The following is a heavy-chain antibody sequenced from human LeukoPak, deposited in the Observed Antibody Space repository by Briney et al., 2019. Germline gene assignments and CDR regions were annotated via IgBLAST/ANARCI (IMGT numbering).Heavy chain of an antibody. V-gene: IGHV4-34*01. Sequence: KASETLSLTCAGSGGAFTGYYWSWIRQPPGKGLEWIEGINHSGSTNYNPSLKSRVTISVDTSKNQFSLKLSSVTAADTAVYYCARDQGYCSGGSCYSGWFDPWGQGTLVTVSS. CDR1: GGAFTGYY. D-gene: IGHD2-15*01. CDR3: ARDQGYCSGGSCYSGWFDP. CDR2: INHSGST. J-gene: IGHJ5*02.